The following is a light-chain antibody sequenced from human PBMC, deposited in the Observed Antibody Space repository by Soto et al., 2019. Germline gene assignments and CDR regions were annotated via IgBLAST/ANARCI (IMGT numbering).Light chain of an antibody. Sequence: QSALTQPPSASGSPGQSVTISSTGTSSDVGGYNYVSWYQQHPGKAPKLMISEVSKRPSGVPDRFSGSKSGNTASLTVSGLQADDEAEAYCSSFAGNNNLVFGGGTKLTVL. CDR1: SSDVGGYNY. CDR2: EVS. J-gene: IGLJ2*01. V-gene: IGLV2-8*01. CDR3: SSFAGNNNLV.